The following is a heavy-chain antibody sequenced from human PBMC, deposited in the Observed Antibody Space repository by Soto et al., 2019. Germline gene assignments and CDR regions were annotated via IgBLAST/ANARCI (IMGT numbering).Heavy chain of an antibody. CDR1: GGSITSTNW. V-gene: IGHV4-4*02. D-gene: IGHD3-10*01. J-gene: IGHJ4*02. CDR2: ISHSGST. CDR3: ARVGELTETLYIFYFDC. Sequence: SETLSLTCAVSGGSITSTNWWSWVRQPPGKGLEWIGEISHSGSTNYNPSLRSRVTMSVDKSKNQVSLRLTSVTAADTAVYYCARVGELTETLYIFYFDCWGQGALVTVSS.